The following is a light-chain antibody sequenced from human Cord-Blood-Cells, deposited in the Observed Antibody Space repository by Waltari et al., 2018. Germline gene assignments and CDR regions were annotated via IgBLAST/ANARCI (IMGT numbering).Light chain of an antibody. V-gene: IGLV2-14*01. CDR2: DVS. J-gene: IGLJ1*01. CDR1: TSDVGGYNY. CDR3: SSYTSSSTLYV. Sequence: QSALTQHASVSGSPGQSITIHCTGTTSDVGGYNYVSWYSQHPGKAPKLMIYDVSNRPSGVSNRFSGSKSGNTASLTISGLQAEDEADYYCSSYTSSSTLYVFGTGTKVTVL.